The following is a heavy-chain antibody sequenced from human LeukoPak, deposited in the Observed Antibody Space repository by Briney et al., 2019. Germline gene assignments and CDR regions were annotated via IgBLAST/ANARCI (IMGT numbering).Heavy chain of an antibody. Sequence: SETLSLTCTVSGGSISSYYWSWIRQPPGKGLEWIGYIYYSGSTNYNPSLKSRVTISVDTSKNQFSLKLSSVTAADTAVYYCARPHYCSGGSCYHFDPWGQGTLGTVSS. V-gene: IGHV4-59*01. J-gene: IGHJ5*02. CDR1: GGSISSYY. CDR3: ARPHYCSGGSCYHFDP. D-gene: IGHD2-15*01. CDR2: IYYSGST.